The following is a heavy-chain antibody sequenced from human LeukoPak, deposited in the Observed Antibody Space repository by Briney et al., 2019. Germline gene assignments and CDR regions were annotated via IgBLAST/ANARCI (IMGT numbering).Heavy chain of an antibody. V-gene: IGHV3-30*04. CDR3: VSFYETY. CDR2: ISYHGSDK. CDR1: GFIFSDHS. D-gene: IGHD2/OR15-2a*01. Sequence: AGGSLRLSCAASGFIFSDHSMHWVRQVPGKGLEWVAVISYHGSDKYYADSVKGRFTISRDNSKNTLYLQMNSLRAEDTAVYYCVSFYETYWGRGTLVTVSS. J-gene: IGHJ4*02.